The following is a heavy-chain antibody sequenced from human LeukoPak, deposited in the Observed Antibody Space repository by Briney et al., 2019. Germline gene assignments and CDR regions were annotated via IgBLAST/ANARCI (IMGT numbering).Heavy chain of an antibody. V-gene: IGHV4-59*01. Sequence: SETLSLTCTVSGGSISSYYWSWIRQPPGKGLEWIGYIYYSGSTNYNPSLKSRVTMSVDTSKNQFSLKLSSVTAADTAVYYCARDCSSTSCYTVGAFDIWGQGTMVTVSS. CDR2: IYYSGST. D-gene: IGHD2-2*02. CDR1: GGSISSYY. CDR3: ARDCSSTSCYTVGAFDI. J-gene: IGHJ3*02.